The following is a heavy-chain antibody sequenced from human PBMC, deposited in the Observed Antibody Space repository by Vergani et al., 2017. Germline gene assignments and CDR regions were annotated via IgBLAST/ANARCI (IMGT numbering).Heavy chain of an antibody. J-gene: IGHJ4*02. Sequence: QVQLQESGPGLVKPSQTLSLTCSVSGDSISSGVYYWNWIRQHPGKGLEWIGYIYSTGSTHHNPSLRRRINMSVDTSKNQFSLKLNSVTAADTALYYCARHGGSGNFYHLFDSWGQGTLVTVSS. CDR2: IYSTGST. CDR1: GDSISSGVYY. D-gene: IGHD3-10*01. CDR3: ARHGGSGNFYHLFDS. V-gene: IGHV4-31*03.